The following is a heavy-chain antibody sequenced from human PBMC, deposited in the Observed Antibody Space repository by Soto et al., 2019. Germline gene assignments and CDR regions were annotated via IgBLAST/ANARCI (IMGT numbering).Heavy chain of an antibody. CDR2: IIPIVNKP. CDR3: ARAYGSGSYRHFDS. CDR1: GGTFSSYT. D-gene: IGHD3-10*01. V-gene: IGHV1-69*08. Sequence: QVQLVQSGAEVKKPGSSVKVSCKASGGTFSSYTFNWVRQAPGQGLEWMGRIIPIVNKPNYAQKFQGRVTITADRSPSTAYMELSSLRSEDTAVYYCARAYGSGSYRHFDSWGRGTLVTVSS. J-gene: IGHJ4*02.